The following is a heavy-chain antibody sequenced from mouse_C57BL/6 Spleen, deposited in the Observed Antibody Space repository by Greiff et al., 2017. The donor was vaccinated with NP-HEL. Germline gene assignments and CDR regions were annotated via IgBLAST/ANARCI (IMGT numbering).Heavy chain of an antibody. V-gene: IGHV1-42*01. Sequence: EVQLQESGPELVKPGASVKISCKASGYSFTGYYMNWVKQSPEKSLEWIGEINPSTGGTTYNQKFKAKATLTVDKSSSTAYMQLKSLTSEDSAVYYCARNYDLFAYWGQGTLVTVSA. CDR2: INPSTGGT. CDR3: ARNYDLFAY. D-gene: IGHD2-4*01. J-gene: IGHJ3*01. CDR1: GYSFTGYY.